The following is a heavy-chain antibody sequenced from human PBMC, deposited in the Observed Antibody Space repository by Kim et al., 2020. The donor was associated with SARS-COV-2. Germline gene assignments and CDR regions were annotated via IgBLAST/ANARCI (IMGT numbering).Heavy chain of an antibody. CDR3: ARRWFGELYTDY. D-gene: IGHD3-10*01. Sequence: TNNPSLEGRVTILVDKSRNQFSLTLSAVTAADTAVYYCARRWFGELYTDYWGQGTLVTVSS. J-gene: IGHJ4*02. V-gene: IGHV4-4*02.